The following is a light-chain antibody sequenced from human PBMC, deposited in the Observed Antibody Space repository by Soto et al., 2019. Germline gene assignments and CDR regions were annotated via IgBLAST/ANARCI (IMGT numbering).Light chain of an antibody. V-gene: IGLV2-8*01. CDR1: SSDVGGYNF. CDR2: EVN. J-gene: IGLJ2*01. Sequence: QSALTQPPSASGSPGQSVTISCTGTSSDVGGYNFVSWFQQNPGKAPKLMIYEVNKRPSGVPDRFSGSKSGNTASLTVSGLRAEDEADYYCISYAGSNNFVVFGGGTKLTVL. CDR3: ISYAGSNNFVV.